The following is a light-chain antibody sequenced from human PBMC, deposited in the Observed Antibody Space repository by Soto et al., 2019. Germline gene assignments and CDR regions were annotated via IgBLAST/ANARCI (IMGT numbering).Light chain of an antibody. CDR2: DTS. CDR1: TGAVTFTHY. CDR3: LLYSSGARV. V-gene: IGLV7-46*01. J-gene: IGLJ2*01. Sequence: QTVVTQEPSLTVSPGGTVTLTCGSSTGAVTFTHYPYWFQQKPGQAPRTVIYDTSNKHSWTPARFSGSLLGGKAALTLSGAQPEDEADYYCLLYSSGARVFGGGTKLTVL.